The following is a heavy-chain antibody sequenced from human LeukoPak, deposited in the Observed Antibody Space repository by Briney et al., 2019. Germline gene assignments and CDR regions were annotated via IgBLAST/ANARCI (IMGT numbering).Heavy chain of an antibody. CDR2: IIPILGIA. D-gene: IGHD3-16*01. J-gene: IGHJ4*02. CDR3: ARAWGGGYFDY. Sequence: ASVKVSCKASGGTFSSYAISWVRQAPGQGLEWMGRIIPILGIANYAQKFQGRVTITADKSTSTAYMELSSLRSEDTAVYYCARAWGGGYFDYWGQGTLVTVSS. CDR1: GGTFSSYA. V-gene: IGHV1-69*04.